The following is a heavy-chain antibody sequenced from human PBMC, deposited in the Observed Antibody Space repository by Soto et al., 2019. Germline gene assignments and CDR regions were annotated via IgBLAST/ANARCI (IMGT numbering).Heavy chain of an antibody. D-gene: IGHD3-22*01. CDR2: IYSGGST. V-gene: IGHV3-53*02. CDR1: GFTVSSNY. CDR3: ARDPPYYYDSSGHDY. Sequence: EVQLVETGGGLIQRGGSLRLSCAATGFTVSSNYMSWVRQAPGKGLEWVSVIYSGGSTYYADSVKGRFTISRDNSKNTLYLQMNSLRAEDTAVYYCARDPPYYYDSSGHDYWGQGTLVTVSS. J-gene: IGHJ4*02.